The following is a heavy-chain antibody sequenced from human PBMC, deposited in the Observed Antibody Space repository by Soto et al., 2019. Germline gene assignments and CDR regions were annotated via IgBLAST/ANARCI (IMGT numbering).Heavy chain of an antibody. V-gene: IGHV4-4*02. J-gene: IGHJ6*02. CDR2: SYHSGRT. D-gene: IGHD1-26*01. Sequence: QVQLQESGPGLVKPSGTLSLTCAVSGGSISSSNWWSWVSQPPGKGLEWIGESYHSGRTNHNPTLKRRVTIPGDKSKHHCSLKLSSVTAAAPAVYYCARRGGWDYYGMDVWGQGTTVTVSS. CDR3: ARRGGWDYYGMDV. CDR1: GGSISSSNW.